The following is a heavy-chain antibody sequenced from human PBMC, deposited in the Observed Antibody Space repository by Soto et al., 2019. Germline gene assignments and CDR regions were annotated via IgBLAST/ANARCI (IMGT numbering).Heavy chain of an antibody. J-gene: IGHJ2*01. CDR2: ISAYNGNT. Sequence: QVPLVQSGAEVKKPGASVKVSCKASGYTFTSYGISWVRQAPGQGLEWMGWISAYNGNTNYAQKLQGRVTMTTDTSTSTAYMELRSLRSDDTAVYYCARGGSGYCSGGSCYSSYWYFDLWGRGTLVTVSS. V-gene: IGHV1-18*01. CDR3: ARGGSGYCSGGSCYSSYWYFDL. CDR1: GYTFTSYG. D-gene: IGHD2-15*01.